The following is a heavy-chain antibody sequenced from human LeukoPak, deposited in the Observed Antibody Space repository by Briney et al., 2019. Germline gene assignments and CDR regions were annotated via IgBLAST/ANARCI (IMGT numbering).Heavy chain of an antibody. J-gene: IGHJ5*02. V-gene: IGHV4-34*01. CDR2: INHSGST. D-gene: IGHD5-12*01. CDR3: ARARGFLNWFDP. Sequence: PSETLSLTCAVYGGSLSGYYWSWIRQPPGKGLEWIGEINHSGSTNYNPSLKSRVTISVDTSKNQFPLKLSSVTAADTAVYYCARARGFLNWFDPWGQGTLVTVSS. CDR1: GGSLSGYY.